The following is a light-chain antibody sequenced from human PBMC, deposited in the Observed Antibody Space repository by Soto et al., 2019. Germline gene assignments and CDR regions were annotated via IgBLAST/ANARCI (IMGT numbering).Light chain of an antibody. CDR1: SSDVGAYNY. Sequence: QSVLTQPASVSGSPGQSITISCIGTSSDVGAYNYVSWYQQHPGKAPKLMIYDVSNRPSGVSNRFSGSKSGNTASLTISGLQAEDGADYYCSSYTRSSHVVFGGGTKVTVL. CDR3: SSYTRSSHVV. J-gene: IGLJ2*01. CDR2: DVS. V-gene: IGLV2-14*01.